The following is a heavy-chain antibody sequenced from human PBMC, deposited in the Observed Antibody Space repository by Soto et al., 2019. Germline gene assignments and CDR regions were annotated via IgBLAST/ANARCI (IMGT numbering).Heavy chain of an antibody. CDR1: GFTFTSSA. Sequence: SVKVSCKASGFTFTSSAVQWVRQARGQRLEWIGWIVVGSGNTNYAQKFQERVTTTRDMSTSTAYMELSSLRSEDTAVYYCAAVEYSGSYYYFDYWGQGTLVTVSS. CDR3: AAVEYSGSYYYFDY. J-gene: IGHJ4*02. CDR2: IVVGSGNT. D-gene: IGHD1-26*01. V-gene: IGHV1-58*01.